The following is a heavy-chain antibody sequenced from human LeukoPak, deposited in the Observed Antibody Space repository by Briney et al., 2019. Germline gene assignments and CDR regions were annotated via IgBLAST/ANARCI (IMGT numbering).Heavy chain of an antibody. J-gene: IGHJ4*02. CDR1: GFTFSSYA. D-gene: IGHD2-2*01. V-gene: IGHV3-23*01. CDR3: AKAPDTSWHYFDY. CDR2: ISGSGDST. Sequence: PGGSLRLSCAASGFTFSSYAMTWVRQAPGKGLEWVSGISGSGDSTYYADPVKGRFTISRGNSKNTLYLQMNSLRAEDTAVYYCAKAPDTSWHYFDYSGQGTLVTVSS.